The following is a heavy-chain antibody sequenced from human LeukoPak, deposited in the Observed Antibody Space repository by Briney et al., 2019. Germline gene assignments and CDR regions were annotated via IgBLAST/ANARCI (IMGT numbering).Heavy chain of an antibody. CDR2: ISSSSSTI. Sequence: GSLRLSCAASGFTFSSYSMNWVRQAPGKGLEWVSYISSSSSTIYYADSVKGRFTISRDNAKNSLYLQMNSLRAEDTAVYYCARSLGYCSSTSCYVYGAFDIWGQGTMVTVSS. D-gene: IGHD2-2*01. CDR3: ARSLGYCSSTSCYVYGAFDI. CDR1: GFTFSSYS. J-gene: IGHJ3*02. V-gene: IGHV3-48*01.